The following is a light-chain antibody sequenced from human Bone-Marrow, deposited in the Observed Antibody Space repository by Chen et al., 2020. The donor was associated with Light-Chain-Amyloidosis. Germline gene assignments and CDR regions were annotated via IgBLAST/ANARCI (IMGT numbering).Light chain of an antibody. CDR1: DLPTKY. CDR2: RDT. Sequence: SYELTQPPSVSVSPGQTARITCSGDDLPTKYAYWYQQKPGQAPVLVIHRDTERPSGISERFSGSSSGATGTLTIRGVQAEKRAGYYRSTAGRKCTLEGIIGGGTKLTV. CDR3: STAGRKCTLEGI. J-gene: IGLJ2*01. V-gene: IGLV3-25*02.